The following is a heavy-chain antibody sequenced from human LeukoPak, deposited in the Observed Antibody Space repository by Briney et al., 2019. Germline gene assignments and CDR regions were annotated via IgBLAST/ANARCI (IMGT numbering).Heavy chain of an antibody. Sequence: SETLSLTCTVSGGSISSSSYYWGWIRQPPGKGLEWIGSIYYSGSTYYNPSLKSRVTISVDTSKNQFSLKLSSVTAADTAVYYCARHAAGTLRRGRTEYFQHWGQGTLVTVSS. V-gene: IGHV4-39*01. D-gene: IGHD3-10*01. CDR3: ARHAAGTLRRGRTEYFQH. CDR1: GGSISSSSYY. CDR2: IYYSGST. J-gene: IGHJ1*01.